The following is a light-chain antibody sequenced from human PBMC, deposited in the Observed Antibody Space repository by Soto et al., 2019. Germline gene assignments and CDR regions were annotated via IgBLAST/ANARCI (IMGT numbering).Light chain of an antibody. CDR3: MQALQTPRT. Sequence: DIVLTQSPLSLRVTPAGPGPFSCRSSQRALHSNGHNYLGWYLHKPGQSPHLLICLGSKRVAGVRERFSGSGSGTDFTLNISRVEAEDVGVYYCMQALQTPRTFGQGAKGDIK. J-gene: IGKJ1*01. CDR2: LGS. CDR1: QRALHSNGHNY. V-gene: IGKV2-28*01.